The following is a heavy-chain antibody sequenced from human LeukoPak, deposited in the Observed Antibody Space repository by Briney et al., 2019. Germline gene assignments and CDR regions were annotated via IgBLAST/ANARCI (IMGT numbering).Heavy chain of an antibody. D-gene: IGHD2-15*01. CDR2: ISRSGGTT. J-gene: IGHJ6*03. V-gene: IGHV3-23*01. CDR3: AKRGGTESFYYFYYMDV. CDR1: GFTFSSYD. Sequence: PGGSLRLSCAASGFTFSSYDMTWVRQTPGRGLEGVALISRSGGTTYYADSVKGRFTISRDNAKNTLYMQMNSLRAEDTDEYYCAKRGGTESFYYFYYMDVWGKGTTVTVSS.